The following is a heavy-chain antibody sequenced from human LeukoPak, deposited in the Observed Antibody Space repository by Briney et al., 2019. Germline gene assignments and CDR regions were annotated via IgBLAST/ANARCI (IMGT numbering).Heavy chain of an antibody. Sequence: SETLSLTCTVSGGSISSGSYYWSWIRQPAGKGLEWIGRIYTSGSTNYNPSLKSRVTISVDTSKNQFSPKLSSVTAADTAVYYCAREPRSYYYYYMDVWGKGTTVTISS. CDR1: GGSISSGSYY. V-gene: IGHV4-61*02. D-gene: IGHD1-14*01. CDR2: IYTSGST. CDR3: AREPRSYYYYYMDV. J-gene: IGHJ6*03.